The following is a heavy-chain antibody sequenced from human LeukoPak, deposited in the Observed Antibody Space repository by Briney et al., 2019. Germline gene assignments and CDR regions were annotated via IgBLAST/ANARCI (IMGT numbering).Heavy chain of an antibody. CDR1: GGTFSSYA. CDR3: VRDPGSSWYYFDY. Sequence: ASVKVSCKASGGTFSSYAISWVRQAPGQGLEWMGGIIPIFGTANYAQKFQGRVTITADESTSTAYIELSSLRSEDTAVYYCVRDPGSSWYYFDYWGQGTLVTVSS. CDR2: IIPIFGTA. V-gene: IGHV1-69*13. J-gene: IGHJ4*02. D-gene: IGHD6-13*01.